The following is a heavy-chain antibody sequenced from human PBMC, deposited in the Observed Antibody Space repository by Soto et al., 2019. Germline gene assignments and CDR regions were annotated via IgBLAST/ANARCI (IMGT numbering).Heavy chain of an antibody. D-gene: IGHD6-19*01. Sequence: LRLSCAASGFTFSSYGMHWVRQAPGKGLEWVAVISYDGSNKYYADSVKGRFTISRDNSKNTLYLQMSSLRAEDTAVYYCVKDGSSGWPYFYYMDVWGQGTTVTVSS. CDR3: VKDGSSGWPYFYYMDV. CDR2: ISYDGSNK. CDR1: GFTFSSYG. V-gene: IGHV3-30*18. J-gene: IGHJ6*03.